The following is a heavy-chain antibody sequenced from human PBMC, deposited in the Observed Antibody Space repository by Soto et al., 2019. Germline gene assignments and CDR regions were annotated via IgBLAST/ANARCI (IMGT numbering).Heavy chain of an antibody. D-gene: IGHD3-3*01. CDR1: GGTFSSYA. J-gene: IGHJ6*02. CDR2: IIPIFGTA. Sequence: ASVKVSCKASGGTFSSYAISWVRQAPGQGLEWMGGIIPIFGTANYAQKFQGRVTITADKSTSTAYMELSSLRSEDTAVYYCASTGSRLRFWEWFTPNYGMDGWGQGTTVTVSS. V-gene: IGHV1-69*06. CDR3: ASTGSRLRFWEWFTPNYGMDG.